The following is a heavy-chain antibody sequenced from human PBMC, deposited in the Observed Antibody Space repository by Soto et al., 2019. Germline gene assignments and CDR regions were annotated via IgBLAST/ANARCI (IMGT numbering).Heavy chain of an antibody. CDR1: GFPFGENA. D-gene: IGHD6-19*01. Sequence: PGGSLRLSCAASGFPFGENAMSWVRQAPGKGLEWVSGISDSGATTYYADSVRGRFTIPRDNSKNTLYLQMKSLRAEDSASYYCAKEDTSSGSLDYWGQGALVTVSS. J-gene: IGHJ4*02. CDR3: AKEDTSSGSLDY. CDR2: ISDSGATT. V-gene: IGHV3-23*01.